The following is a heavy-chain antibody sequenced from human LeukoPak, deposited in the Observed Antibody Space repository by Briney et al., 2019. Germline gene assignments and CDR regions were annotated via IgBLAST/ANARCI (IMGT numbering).Heavy chain of an antibody. V-gene: IGHV3-30-3*01. CDR1: GFTFSSYA. CDR2: ISYDGSNK. D-gene: IGHD6-19*01. J-gene: IGHJ4*02. CDR3: ASLADLQWLVPPFDY. Sequence: PGGSLRLSCAASGFTFSSYAMHWVRQAPGKGLEWVAVISYDGSNKYYADSVKGRFTISRDNSKNTLYLQMNSLRAEDTAVYYCASLADLQWLVPPFDYWGRGTLVTVSS.